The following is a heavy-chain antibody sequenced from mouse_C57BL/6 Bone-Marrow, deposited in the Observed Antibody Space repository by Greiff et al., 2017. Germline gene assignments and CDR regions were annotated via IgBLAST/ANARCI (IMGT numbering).Heavy chain of an antibody. J-gene: IGHJ3*01. CDR2: IDPSDSYT. CDR3: AREELGFLRFAY. Sequence: VQLQQPGAELVMPGASVKLSCKASGYTFTSYWMHWVKQRPGQGLEWIGEIDPSDSYTNYNQKFKGKSPLTVDKSSSTAYMQLSSLTSEDSAVYYCAREELGFLRFAYWGQGTLVTVSA. V-gene: IGHV1-69*01. CDR1: GYTFTSYW.